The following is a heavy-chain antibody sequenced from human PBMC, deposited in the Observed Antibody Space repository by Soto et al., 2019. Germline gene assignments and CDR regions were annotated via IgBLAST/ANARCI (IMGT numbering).Heavy chain of an antibody. V-gene: IGHV5-10-1*01. CDR2: IDPSDSYT. J-gene: IGHJ6*02. D-gene: IGHD2-8*01. CDR1: GYSFTSYW. CDR3: ARLNGFSHDHYYYGMDV. Sequence: GEPLKISCKGSGYSFTSYWISWVRQMPGKGLEWMGRIDPSDSYTNYSPSFQGHVTISADKSISTAYLQWSSLKASDTAMYYCARLNGFSHDHYYYGMDVWGQGTTVTVSS.